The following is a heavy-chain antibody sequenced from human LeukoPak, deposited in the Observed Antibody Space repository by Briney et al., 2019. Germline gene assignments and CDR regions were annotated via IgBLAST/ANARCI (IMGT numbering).Heavy chain of an antibody. D-gene: IGHD5-18*01. CDR2: IYPGDSDT. V-gene: IGHV5-51*01. Sequence: GESLKISCMDSGYSFTSYWIAWVRQMSGKGLEWMGSIYPGDSDTRYSPSFQGQVTISADKSISTAYLQWRGLKASDTAMYYCARLGTAVVARFFDNWGQGTLVTVSS. CDR1: GYSFTSYW. CDR3: ARLGTAVVARFFDN. J-gene: IGHJ4*02.